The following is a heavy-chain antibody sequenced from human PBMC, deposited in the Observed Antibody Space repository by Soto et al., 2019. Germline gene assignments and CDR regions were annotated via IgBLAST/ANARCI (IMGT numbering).Heavy chain of an antibody. D-gene: IGHD3-22*01. CDR2: IYYSGGT. Sequence: SETLSLTCTVSGGSISNYDWSWIRHPPGKKLEWIGYIYYSGGTHYNPSRKSRVTISVDTSKNQFSLKVRSVTAADTAVYYCARHSTGYYYSYFDYWGPGTLVTVSS. V-gene: IGHV4-59*08. CDR1: GGSISNYD. CDR3: ARHSTGYYYSYFDY. J-gene: IGHJ4*02.